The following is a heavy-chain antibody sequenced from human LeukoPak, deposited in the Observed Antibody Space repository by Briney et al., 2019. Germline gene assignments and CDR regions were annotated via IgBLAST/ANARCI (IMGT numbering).Heavy chain of an antibody. J-gene: IGHJ4*02. Sequence: ASVKVSYKASGYTLTGYFMHWVRQAPGQGLEWMGWINPNTGDTRYAQKFQGRVTMTRDTSISTAYLELSRLRSDDTAVYYCARKSMAAVGTFDYWGQGTLVTVSS. CDR3: ARKSMAAVGTFDY. CDR1: GYTLTGYF. D-gene: IGHD6-13*01. V-gene: IGHV1-2*02. CDR2: INPNTGDT.